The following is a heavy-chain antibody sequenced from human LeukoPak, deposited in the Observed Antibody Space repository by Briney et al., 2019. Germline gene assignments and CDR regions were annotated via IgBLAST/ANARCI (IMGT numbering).Heavy chain of an antibody. J-gene: IGHJ4*02. D-gene: IGHD3-10*01. V-gene: IGHV4-34*08. CDR2: IYHTGGT. Sequence: NSGGSLRLSCAASGFTFSSYWMSWVRQAPGKGLEWLGQIYHTGGTNYNPSLKSRVTISVDTSKNQFSLKLSSVTAADTAVYYCADLGDRVDYWGQGTLVTVSS. CDR3: ADLGDRVDY. CDR1: GFTFSSYW.